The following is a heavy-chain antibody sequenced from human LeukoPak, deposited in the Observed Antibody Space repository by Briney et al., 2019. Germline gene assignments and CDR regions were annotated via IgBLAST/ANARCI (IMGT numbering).Heavy chain of an antibody. CDR2: FDPEDGET. D-gene: IGHD6-6*01. CDR3: TRGRSEDY. J-gene: IGHJ4*02. V-gene: IGHV1-24*01. CDR1: GYTLTELS. Sequence: GASVKVSCKVSGYTLTELSMHWVRQAPGKGLEWMGGFDPEDGETIYAQKFQDRVTMTTDTSTSTAYMELRSLTSDDTALYYCTRGRSEDYWGQGTLVTVSS.